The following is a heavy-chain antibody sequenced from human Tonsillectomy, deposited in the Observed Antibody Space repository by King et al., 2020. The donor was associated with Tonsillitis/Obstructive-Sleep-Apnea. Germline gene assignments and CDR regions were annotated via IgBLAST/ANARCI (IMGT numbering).Heavy chain of an antibody. V-gene: IGHV3-9*01. CDR1: GFTFDDYA. CDR3: AKEIYPGYSSSSDAFDI. Sequence: VQLVESGGGLVQPGRSLRLSCAASGFTFDDYAMHWVRQAPGKGLEWVSGISWNSGSIGYADSVKGRFTISRDNAKNSLYLQMNSLRAEDTALYYCAKEIYPGYSSSSDAFDIWGQGTMVTVSS. J-gene: IGHJ3*02. CDR2: ISWNSGSI. D-gene: IGHD6-13*01.